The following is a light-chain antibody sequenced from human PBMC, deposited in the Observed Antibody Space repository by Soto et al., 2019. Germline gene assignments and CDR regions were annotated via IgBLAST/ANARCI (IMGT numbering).Light chain of an antibody. CDR1: NIGSKS. CDR2: YDS. J-gene: IGLJ6*01. CDR3: QVWDSSSDQTM. V-gene: IGLV3-21*04. Sequence: SYELTQPPSVSVAPGKTARITCGGNNIGSKSVHWYQQKPGQAPVLVIYYDSDRPSGIPERFSGSNSGNTATLTISRVEAGDEADYYCQVWDSSSDQTMFGSGTQLTVL.